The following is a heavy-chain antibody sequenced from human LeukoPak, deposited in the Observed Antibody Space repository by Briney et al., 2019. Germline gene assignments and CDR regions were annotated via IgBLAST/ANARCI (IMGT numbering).Heavy chain of an antibody. CDR2: IDYDSSHI. Sequence: GGSLRLSCAASGFTFSNSAMNWVRQVPGKGLEWVSSIDYDSSHIYYAASVRGRFTISRDNARNSVYLQMNSLRVEDTAVYYCARDPLRYLRVGHYDYWGQGTLVAVSS. CDR1: GFTFSNSA. CDR3: ARDPLRYLRVGHYDY. V-gene: IGHV3-21*01. J-gene: IGHJ4*02. D-gene: IGHD3-9*01.